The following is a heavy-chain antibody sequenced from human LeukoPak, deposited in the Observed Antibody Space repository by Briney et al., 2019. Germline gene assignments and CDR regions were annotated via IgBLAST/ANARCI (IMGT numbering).Heavy chain of an antibody. CDR1: GYTFTGYY. CDR2: INPNSGGT. V-gene: IGHV1-2*02. J-gene: IGHJ4*02. D-gene: IGHD3-3*01. Sequence: VASVKVSCKASGYTFTGYYMHWVRQAPGQGLEWMGWINPNSGGTNYAQKFQGRVTMTRDTSISTAYMELSRLRSDDTAVYYCARAPRPDYDFWSGYSYYFDYWGQGTLVTVSS. CDR3: ARAPRPDYDFWSGYSYYFDY.